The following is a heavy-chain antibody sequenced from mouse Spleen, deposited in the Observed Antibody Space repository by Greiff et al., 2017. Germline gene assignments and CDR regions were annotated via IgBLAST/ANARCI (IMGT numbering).Heavy chain of an antibody. CDR2: IYPRSGNT. Sequence: QVQLKESGAELARPGASVKLSCKASGYTFTSYGISWVKQRTGQGLEWIGEIYPRSGNTYYNEKFKGKATLTADKSSSTAYMELRSLTSEDSAVYFCAREKGDGSYRAWFAYWGQGTLVTVSA. CDR3: AREKGDGSYRAWFAY. D-gene: IGHD1-1*02. J-gene: IGHJ3*01. CDR1: GYTFTSYG. V-gene: IGHV1-81*01.